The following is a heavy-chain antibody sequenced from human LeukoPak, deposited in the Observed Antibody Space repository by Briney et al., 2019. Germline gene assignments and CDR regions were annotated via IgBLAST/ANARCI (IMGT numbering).Heavy chain of an antibody. J-gene: IGHJ5*02. CDR1: GGSISSGGYC. Sequence: SQTLSLTCTVSGGSISSGGYCWSWIRQHPGKGLEWIGYIYYSGSTYYNPSLKSRVTISVDTSKNQFSLKLSSVTAADTAVYYCARGDYYDSSDEGWFDPWGQGTLVTVSS. CDR2: IYYSGST. CDR3: ARGDYYDSSDEGWFDP. D-gene: IGHD3-22*01. V-gene: IGHV4-31*03.